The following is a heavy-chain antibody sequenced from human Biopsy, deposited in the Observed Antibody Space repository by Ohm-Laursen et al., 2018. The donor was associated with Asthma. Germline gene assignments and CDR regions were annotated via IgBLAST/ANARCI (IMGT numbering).Heavy chain of an antibody. V-gene: IGHV3-30*03. D-gene: IGHD6-19*01. CDR2: ISYDGSNK. J-gene: IGHJ4*02. Sequence: SLRLSCTASGFTFSSFGMHWVRQAPGKGLEWVACISYDGSNKYYADSVKGRSTISRENSKNTLYLQMNSLRAEDTAVYYCSREEPTSGWYQGSILRWGQGTLVTVSS. CDR3: SREEPTSGWYQGSILR. CDR1: GFTFSSFG.